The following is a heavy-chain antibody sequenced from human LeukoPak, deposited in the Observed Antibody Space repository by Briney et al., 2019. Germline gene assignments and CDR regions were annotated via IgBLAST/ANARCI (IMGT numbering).Heavy chain of an antibody. J-gene: IGHJ4*02. CDR2: INPHSGGT. Sequence: ASVKVSCKTSGYTFTDYYMHWVRQAPGQGLEWMGWINPHSGGTNYAQKFQGRVTMTRDTSINTAYMELSMLRSDDTAVYYCARSLPPTGYNRLGYWGQGTLVTVSS. D-gene: IGHD3-9*01. V-gene: IGHV1-2*02. CDR3: ARSLPPTGYNRLGY. CDR1: GYTFTDYY.